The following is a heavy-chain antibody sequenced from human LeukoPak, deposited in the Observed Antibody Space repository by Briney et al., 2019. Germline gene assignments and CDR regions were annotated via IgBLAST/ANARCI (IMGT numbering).Heavy chain of an antibody. CDR2: FDPEDAET. D-gene: IGHD1-26*01. Sequence: GASVKVSCKVSGYTLTELCMHWVRQAPGKGLEWMGGFDPEDAETIYTQKFQGRVTMTEDTSPDTAYMELSSLRSEDTAVYYCATGGGGSYSYWGQGTLVTVSS. CDR1: GYTLTELC. CDR3: ATGGGGSYSY. V-gene: IGHV1-24*01. J-gene: IGHJ4*02.